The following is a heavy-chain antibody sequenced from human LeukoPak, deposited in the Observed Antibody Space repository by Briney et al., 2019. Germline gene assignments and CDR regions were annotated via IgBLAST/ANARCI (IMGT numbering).Heavy chain of an antibody. CDR1: GFTFDDYA. CDR2: ISWNSGSI. J-gene: IGHJ2*01. CDR3: AKDIGYGGQIEAYWYFNL. Sequence: ALRLSCAASGFTFDDYAMHWVRQAPGKGLEWVSGISWNSGSIGYADSVKGRFTISRDNAKNSLYLQMNSLRAEDTALYYCAKDIGYGGQIEAYWYFNLWGRGTPVTVSS. D-gene: IGHD4-23*01. V-gene: IGHV3-9*01.